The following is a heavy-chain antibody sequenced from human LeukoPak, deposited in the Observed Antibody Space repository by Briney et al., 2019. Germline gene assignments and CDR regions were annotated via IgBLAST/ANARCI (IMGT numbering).Heavy chain of an antibody. CDR3: ARDRGAAAGN. V-gene: IGHV3-30*14. CDR2: ISYDGSNK. Sequence: RGSLRLSCAASGFTFSSYAMNWVRQAPGKGLEWVALISYDGSNKNYADSVKGRFTMSRGNSKNTVYLQMDSLRAEDTAVYYCARDRGAAAGNWGQGTLVTVSS. D-gene: IGHD6-13*01. J-gene: IGHJ4*02. CDR1: GFTFSSYA.